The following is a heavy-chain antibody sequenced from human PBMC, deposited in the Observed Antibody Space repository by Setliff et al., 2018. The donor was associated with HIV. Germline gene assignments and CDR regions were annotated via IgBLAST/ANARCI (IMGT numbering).Heavy chain of an antibody. CDR3: TRFLRKRGYNYGLDY. CDR1: GFTFGDYG. J-gene: IGHJ4*02. V-gene: IGHV3-49*04. CDR2: IRSKAYGATA. D-gene: IGHD5-18*01. Sequence: SLSLSCTASGFTFGDYGMSWVRQAPGKGLEWVGFIRSKAYGATAEYAASVKGRLTISRDDSKSIAYLHMNNLKTEDTAVYYCTRFLRKRGYNYGLDYWGQGTLVTVSS.